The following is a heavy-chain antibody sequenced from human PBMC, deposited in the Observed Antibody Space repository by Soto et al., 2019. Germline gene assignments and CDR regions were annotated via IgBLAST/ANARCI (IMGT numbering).Heavy chain of an antibody. CDR1: GFTFTGYY. CDR2: INPNSGGT. CDR3: VRGGAVAGLFDP. Sequence: ASVKVSCKASGFTFTGYYIHWMRQAPGQGLEWMGWINPNSGGTKCAQKFQGRVTMTRDTSISTDYMDLSRLRSDDTAVYYCVRGGAVAGLFDPWGQGTLVTVSS. J-gene: IGHJ5*02. D-gene: IGHD6-19*01. V-gene: IGHV1-2*02.